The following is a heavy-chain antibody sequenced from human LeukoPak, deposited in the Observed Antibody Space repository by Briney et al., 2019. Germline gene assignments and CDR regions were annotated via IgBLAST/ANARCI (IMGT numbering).Heavy chain of an antibody. CDR3: ARESYGSGSYLVDI. J-gene: IGHJ3*02. Sequence: GGSLRLSCAASGFTFSSYAMHWVRQAPGKGLEWVAVISYDGSNKYYADSVKGRFTISRDNSKNTLYLQMNSLRAEDTAVYYCARESYGSGSYLVDIWGQGTMVTVSS. CDR1: GFTFSSYA. CDR2: ISYDGSNK. D-gene: IGHD3-10*01. V-gene: IGHV3-30-3*01.